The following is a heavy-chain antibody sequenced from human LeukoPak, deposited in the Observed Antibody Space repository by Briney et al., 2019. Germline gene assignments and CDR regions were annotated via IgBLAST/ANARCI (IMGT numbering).Heavy chain of an antibody. CDR2: ISAYNGNT. D-gene: IGHD2-15*01. V-gene: IGHV1-18*01. CDR1: GYTFTSYG. Sequence: ASVKVSCKASGYTFTSYGISWVRQAPGQGLEWMGWISAYNGNTNYAQKLKGRVTMTTDTSTSTAYMELRSLRSDDTAVYYCARDAYCSGGSCYERWFDPWGQGTLVTVSS. CDR3: ARDAYCSGGSCYERWFDP. J-gene: IGHJ5*02.